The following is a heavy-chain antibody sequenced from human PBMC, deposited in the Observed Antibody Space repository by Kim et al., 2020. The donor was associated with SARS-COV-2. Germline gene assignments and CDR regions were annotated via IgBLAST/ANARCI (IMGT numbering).Heavy chain of an antibody. J-gene: IGHJ6*02. D-gene: IGHD2-2*01. CDR3: ARGIVVVPAAICYYYYGMDV. CDR2: ISAYNGNT. Sequence: ASVKVSCKASGYTFTSYGISWVRQAPGQGLEWMGWISAYNGNTNYAQKLQGRVTMTTDTSTSTAYMELRSLRSDDTAVYYCARGIVVVPAAICYYYYGMDVWGQGTTVTVSS. CDR1: GYTFTSYG. V-gene: IGHV1-18*04.